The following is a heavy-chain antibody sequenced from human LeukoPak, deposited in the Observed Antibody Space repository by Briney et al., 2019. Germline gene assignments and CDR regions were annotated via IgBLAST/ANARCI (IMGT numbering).Heavy chain of an antibody. CDR1: GGSISSSSYY. CDR3: ASLGYKAGPYDAFDI. Sequence: SETLSLTCTVSGGSISSSSYYWGWIRQPPGKGLEWIGSIYYSGSTYYNPSLKSRVTISVDTSKNQFSLKLSSVTAADTAVYYCASLGYKAGPYDAFDIWGQGTMVTVSS. J-gene: IGHJ3*02. CDR2: IYYSGST. D-gene: IGHD1-20*01. V-gene: IGHV4-39*07.